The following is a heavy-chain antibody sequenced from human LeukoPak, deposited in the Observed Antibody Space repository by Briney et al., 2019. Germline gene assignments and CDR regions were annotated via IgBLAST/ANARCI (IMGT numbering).Heavy chain of an antibody. CDR1: GGTFSSYA. J-gene: IGHJ6*02. D-gene: IGHD6-19*01. CDR3: ARVAVAGLYYYYYGMDV. V-gene: IGHV1-69*13. CDR2: IIPIFGTA. Sequence: SVKVSCKASGGTFSSYAISWVRQAPGQGLEWMGGIIPIFGTANYAQKFQGRVTITADESTSTAYMELSSLRSEDTAVYYCARVAVAGLYYYYYGMDVWGQGTTVTVSS.